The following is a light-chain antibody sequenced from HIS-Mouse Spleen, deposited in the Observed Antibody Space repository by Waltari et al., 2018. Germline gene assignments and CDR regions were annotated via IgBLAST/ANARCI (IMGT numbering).Light chain of an antibody. J-gene: IGKJ2*01. Sequence: DIVMTQSPDSLAVSLGERATINCKSSQSVLYSSNNKNYLAWYQQKPGQPPKLLIYWASYPESRVPERFSGSGSGTDFTLTISSLQAEDVAVYYCQQYYSTPYTFGQGTKLEIK. CDR1: QSVLYSSNNKNY. CDR3: QQYYSTPYT. V-gene: IGKV4-1*01. CDR2: WAS.